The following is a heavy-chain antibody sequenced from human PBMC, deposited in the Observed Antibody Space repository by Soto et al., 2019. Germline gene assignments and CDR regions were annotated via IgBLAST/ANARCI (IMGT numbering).Heavy chain of an antibody. CDR1: GYFFSNYW. CDR3: VRIVSGYDWGLSYMDV. V-gene: IGHV5-51*03. Sequence: VQLVQSGAEVKKPGESLKISCKGTGYFFSNYWIGWVRQMPGKGLEWMGAVQPLDSDTRNSPSLQGQATISADNSISTAYLQWSSLKASDTAMYYCVRIVSGYDWGLSYMDVWGKGTTVTVSS. CDR2: VQPLDSDT. J-gene: IGHJ6*03. D-gene: IGHD5-12*01.